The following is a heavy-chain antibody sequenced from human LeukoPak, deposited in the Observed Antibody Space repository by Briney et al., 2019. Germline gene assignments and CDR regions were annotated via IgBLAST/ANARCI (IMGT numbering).Heavy chain of an antibody. CDR1: GFTFDDYA. V-gene: IGHV3-9*01. CDR2: ISWNSGSI. CDR3: AKDKDSGPYYYMDV. J-gene: IGHJ6*03. D-gene: IGHD3-10*01. Sequence: PGGSLRLSCAASGFTFDDYAMHWIRQAPGKGLEWVSGISWNSGSIGYADSVKGRFTISRDNAKNSLYLQMNSLRSEDTALYYCAKDKDSGPYYYMDVWGKGTTVTISS.